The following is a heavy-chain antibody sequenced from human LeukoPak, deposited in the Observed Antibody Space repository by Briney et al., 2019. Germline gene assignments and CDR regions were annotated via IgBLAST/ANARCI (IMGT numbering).Heavy chain of an antibody. V-gene: IGHV3-23*01. Sequence: GGSLRLSCAASGFTFSSYAMTWVRQAPGKGLEWVSAISGSGGSTYYADSVKGRFTISRDNSKNTLYLQMNSLRAEDTAVYYCAKDSSSGWYEGFDYWGQGTLVTVSS. CDR2: ISGSGGST. J-gene: IGHJ4*02. CDR3: AKDSSSGWYEGFDY. D-gene: IGHD6-19*01. CDR1: GFTFSSYA.